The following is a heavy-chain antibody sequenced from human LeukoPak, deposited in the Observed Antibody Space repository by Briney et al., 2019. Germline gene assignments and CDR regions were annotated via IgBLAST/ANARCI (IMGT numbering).Heavy chain of an antibody. CDR2: ISSSGTTI. CDR3: ARPYYYASGSSYFDY. Sequence: AGGSLRLSCAASGFTFSSYEMNWVRQAPGEGLEWVSYISSSGTTIYYADSLKGRFTISRDNAENSVYLQMNSLRAEDTAVYYCARPYYYASGSSYFDYWGQGTLVTVSS. CDR1: GFTFSSYE. J-gene: IGHJ4*02. V-gene: IGHV3-48*03. D-gene: IGHD3-10*01.